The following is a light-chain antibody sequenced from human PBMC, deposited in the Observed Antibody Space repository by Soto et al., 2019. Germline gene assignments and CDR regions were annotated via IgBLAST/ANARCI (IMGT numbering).Light chain of an antibody. J-gene: IGKJ1*01. CDR3: QQYGRTSWT. CDR1: QSVSTNF. V-gene: IGKV3-20*01. CDR2: GAS. Sequence: EIVLTQSPGTLSLSPGEGATLSCRASQSVSTNFFAWYQQKPGQAPRLLIYGASTRATGIPDRFSGSGSGTDFTLTISRLEPEDCAVYYCQQYGRTSWTFGKGTKVEIK.